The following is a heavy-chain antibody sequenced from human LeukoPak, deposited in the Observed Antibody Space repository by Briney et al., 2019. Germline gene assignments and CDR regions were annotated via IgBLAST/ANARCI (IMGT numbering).Heavy chain of an antibody. Sequence: PGGSLRLSCAASGFTFSSYAMSWVRQAPGKGLEWVSSISGSGGITYYADSVKGRFTFSRDNSKNTLYLQMNSLRAEDTAVYYCAKGVAAGRSYYYYYGMDVWGQGTTVTVSS. CDR1: GFTFSSYA. CDR3: AKGVAAGRSYYYYYGMDV. CDR2: ISGSGGIT. D-gene: IGHD1-26*01. J-gene: IGHJ6*02. V-gene: IGHV3-23*01.